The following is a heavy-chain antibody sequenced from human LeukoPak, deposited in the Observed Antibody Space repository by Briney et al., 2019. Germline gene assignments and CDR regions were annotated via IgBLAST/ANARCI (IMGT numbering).Heavy chain of an antibody. V-gene: IGHV3-33*01. CDR2: IWYDGSNK. CDR3: ARAGGVVITTRAFDY. CDR1: GFTFSTYG. Sequence: GGSLRLSCAASGFTFSTYGIHWVRRAPCKGLEWVAVIWYDGSNKFYVDSVKGRFTISRDNSKNTLYLQMNSLRAEDTAVYYCARAGGVVITTRAFDYWGQGTLVTVSS. D-gene: IGHD3-22*01. J-gene: IGHJ4*02.